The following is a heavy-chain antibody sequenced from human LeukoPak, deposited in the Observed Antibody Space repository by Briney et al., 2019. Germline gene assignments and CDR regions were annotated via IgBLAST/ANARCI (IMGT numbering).Heavy chain of an antibody. Sequence: SQTLSLTCAISGDSVSSNVAAWNWLRQSPTRGLEWLGRTYYRSKWYNDYAVSVKSRITINPDTSKNQFSLQLNSVTPEDTAVYYCARVLGATLDYWGQGTLVTVSS. CDR3: ARVLGATLDY. V-gene: IGHV6-1*01. CDR1: GDSVSSNVAA. CDR2: TYYRSKWYN. J-gene: IGHJ4*02. D-gene: IGHD1-26*01.